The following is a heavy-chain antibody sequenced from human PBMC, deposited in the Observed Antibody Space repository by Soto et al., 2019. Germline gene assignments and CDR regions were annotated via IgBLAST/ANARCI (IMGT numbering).Heavy chain of an antibody. V-gene: IGHV4-31*03. Sequence: SETLSLTCTVSGGSISSSSYYWGWIRQPPGKGLEWIGYIYYSGSTYYNPSLKSRVTISVGTSKNQFSLKLSSVTAADTAVYYCARVFGFGGMDVWGQGTTVTVSS. J-gene: IGHJ6*02. CDR1: GGSISSSSYY. CDR3: ARVFGFGGMDV. D-gene: IGHD3-10*01. CDR2: IYYSGST.